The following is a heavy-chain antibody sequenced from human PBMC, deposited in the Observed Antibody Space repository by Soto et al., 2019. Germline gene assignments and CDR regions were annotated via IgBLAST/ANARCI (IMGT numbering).Heavy chain of an antibody. V-gene: IGHV4-59*01. J-gene: IGHJ6*03. Sequence: PSETLSLTCTVSGGSISSYYWSWIRQPPGKGLEWIGYIYYSGSTNYNPSLKSRVTISVDTSKNQFSLKLSSVTAADTAVYYCARVIVLGYCSSTSCYAGPNYYYYMDVWGKGTTVTVSS. D-gene: IGHD2-2*01. CDR3: ARVIVLGYCSSTSCYAGPNYYYYMDV. CDR1: GGSISSYY. CDR2: IYYSGST.